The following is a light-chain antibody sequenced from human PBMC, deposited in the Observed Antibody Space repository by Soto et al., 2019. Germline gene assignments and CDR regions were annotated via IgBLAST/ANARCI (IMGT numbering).Light chain of an antibody. V-gene: IGLV2-23*02. J-gene: IGLJ1*01. CDR3: CSYAGSSTDV. Sequence: ALTQPASVSGSPGQSITISCTGTSSDVGTYNLVSWYQQHPGKAPKVMIYEVSKRPSGVSNRFSGSKSGNTASLTISGLQAEDEADYYCCSYAGSSTDVFGTGTKLTVL. CDR1: SSDVGTYNL. CDR2: EVS.